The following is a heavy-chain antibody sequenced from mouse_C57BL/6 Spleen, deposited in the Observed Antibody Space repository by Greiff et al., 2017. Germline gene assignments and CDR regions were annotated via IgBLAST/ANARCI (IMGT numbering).Heavy chain of an antibody. J-gene: IGHJ3*01. CDR3: ARDSSGYVGWFAY. CDR1: GYTFTSYW. V-gene: IGHV1-69*01. Sequence: QVHVKQPGAELVMPGASVKLSCKASGYTFTSYWMHWVKQRPGQGLEWIGEIDPSDSYTNYNQKFKGKSTLTVDKSSSTAYMQLSSLTSEDSAVYYCARDSSGYVGWFAYWGQGTLVTVSA. CDR2: IDPSDSYT. D-gene: IGHD3-2*02.